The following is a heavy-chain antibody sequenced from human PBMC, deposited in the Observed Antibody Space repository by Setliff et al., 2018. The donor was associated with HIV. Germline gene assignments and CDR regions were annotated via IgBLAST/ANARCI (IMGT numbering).Heavy chain of an antibody. D-gene: IGHD3-16*02. CDR1: GFTFSDYY. V-gene: IGHV3-11*04. CDR3: AKDIVAPGLFLDY. Sequence: TGGSLRLSCAASGFTFSDYYMTWIRQAPGKGLEWVAYISLNSGNSIHYADSVKGRFTISRDNAKNSLYLQMNSLRAEDTAVYYCAKDIVAPGLFLDYWGQGTLVTVSS. J-gene: IGHJ4*02. CDR2: ISLNSGNSI.